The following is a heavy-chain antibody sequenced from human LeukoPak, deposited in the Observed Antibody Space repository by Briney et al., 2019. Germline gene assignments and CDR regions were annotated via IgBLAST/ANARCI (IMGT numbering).Heavy chain of an antibody. Sequence: SGPTLVKPTQTLTLTCTFSGFSLSTSGVGVGWIRQPPGKALEWLAVIYWDDDERYSPSLKNRLTITKDTSKNQVVLSVTNMDPVDTATYYCAHTGHYYDRNNANWYFDLWGRGTLVTVSS. CDR2: IYWDDDE. CDR1: GFSLSTSGVG. V-gene: IGHV2-5*02. CDR3: AHTGHYYDRNNANWYFDL. D-gene: IGHD3-22*01. J-gene: IGHJ2*01.